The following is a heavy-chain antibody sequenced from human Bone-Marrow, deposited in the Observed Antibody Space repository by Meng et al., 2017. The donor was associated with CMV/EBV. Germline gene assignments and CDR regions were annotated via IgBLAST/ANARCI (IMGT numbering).Heavy chain of an antibody. Sequence: GESLKISCSASGFTFNTYAMSWVRQAPGKGLEWVSGISGSGGRTQYADSVMGRFTISRDNSKNTLYLQMNSLRGEDTAVYYCAKELAGVPYDLDVWGQGTTVTVSS. CDR3: AKELAGVPYDLDV. J-gene: IGHJ6*02. CDR2: ISGSGGRT. V-gene: IGHV3-23*01. D-gene: IGHD6-19*01. CDR1: GFTFNTYA.